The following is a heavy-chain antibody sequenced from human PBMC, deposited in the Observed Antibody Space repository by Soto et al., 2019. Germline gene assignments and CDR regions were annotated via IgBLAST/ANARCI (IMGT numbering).Heavy chain of an antibody. J-gene: IGHJ6*02. D-gene: IGHD3-16*01. V-gene: IGHV1-69*04. Sequence: SVKVSCKASGGTFSRYTISWVRQAPGQGLEWMGRIIPILGIANYAQKFQGRVTITADKSTSTAYMELSSLRSEDTAVYYCARDPGLGYGMDVWGQGTTVTVSS. CDR2: IIPILGIA. CDR1: GGTFSRYT. CDR3: ARDPGLGYGMDV.